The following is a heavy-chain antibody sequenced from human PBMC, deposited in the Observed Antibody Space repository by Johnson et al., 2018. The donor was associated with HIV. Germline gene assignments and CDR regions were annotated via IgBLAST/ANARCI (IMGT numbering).Heavy chain of an antibody. Sequence: VESGGGLVQPGRSLRLSCAASGFSFEEYAMHWVRQAPGKGLEWVANIKEDGSEKYYVDSVRGRFTISRDNAKNLLYLQMNSLRAEDTAVYYCARPIARGASNIWGQGTMVTVSS. CDR2: IKEDGSEK. J-gene: IGHJ3*02. V-gene: IGHV3-7*03. CDR1: GFSFEEYA. D-gene: IGHD1-26*01. CDR3: ARPIARGASNI.